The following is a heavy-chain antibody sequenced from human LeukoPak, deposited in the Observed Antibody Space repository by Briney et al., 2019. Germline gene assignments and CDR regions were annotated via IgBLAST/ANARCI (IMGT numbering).Heavy chain of an antibody. V-gene: IGHV5-51*01. D-gene: IGHD3-10*01. CDR1: GSSFTNYW. CDR3: ARREGYYGSGSYYHFDY. J-gene: IGHJ4*02. Sequence: GEPLKISCKGPGSSFTNYWIAWARKLPGKGLEWMGIIYPVDSDATYSPSFQGQVTISADKSIRTAYLQWRSLKASDTAIYFCARREGYYGSGSYYHFDYWGQGTLVTVSS. CDR2: IYPVDSDA.